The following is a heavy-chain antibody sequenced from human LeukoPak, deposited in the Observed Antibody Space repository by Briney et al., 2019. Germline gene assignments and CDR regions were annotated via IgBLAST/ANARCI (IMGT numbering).Heavy chain of an antibody. CDR1: GFTFPTFW. V-gene: IGHV3-7*01. D-gene: IGHD5-24*01. Sequence: GGSLRLSCAASGFTFPTFWMARVRQAPGKGPEWVAKIKADGSEKDYVDSVKGRFNIYRDNAKNSLHLQMNYLRAEDTAVYYCARMQMDTGYRPFDIWGQGTMVAVSS. J-gene: IGHJ3*02. CDR2: IKADGSEK. CDR3: ARMQMDTGYRPFDI.